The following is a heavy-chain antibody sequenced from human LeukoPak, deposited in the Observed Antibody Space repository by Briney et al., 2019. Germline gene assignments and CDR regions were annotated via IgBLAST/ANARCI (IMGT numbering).Heavy chain of an antibody. Sequence: SQTLSLTCTVSGGSLSSGCDYWSWIRQSAGKGLEWIGRIYASGSTNYNPSLKSRVTISVDTSKNQFSLKLSSVTAADTAVYYCARSGYSNFDYWGQGTLVTVSS. D-gene: IGHD3-3*01. CDR3: ARSGYSNFDY. CDR2: IYASGST. J-gene: IGHJ4*02. CDR1: GGSLSSGCDY. V-gene: IGHV4-61*02.